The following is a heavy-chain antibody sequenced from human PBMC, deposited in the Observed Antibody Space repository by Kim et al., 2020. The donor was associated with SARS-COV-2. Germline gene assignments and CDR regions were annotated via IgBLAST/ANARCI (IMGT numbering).Heavy chain of an antibody. J-gene: IGHJ6*02. V-gene: IGHV3-23*03. CDR1: GFTFSSYA. Sequence: GGSLRRSCAASGFTFSSYAMSWVRQAPGKGLEWVSIIYRGGTNTYYADSVKGRFTISRDDSKNTLYLQMNSLRAEDTAVYYCARDKNPDYRYGMDVWGQGTSVTVSS. CDR3: ARDKNPDYRYGMDV. D-gene: IGHD4-17*01. CDR2: IYRGGTNT.